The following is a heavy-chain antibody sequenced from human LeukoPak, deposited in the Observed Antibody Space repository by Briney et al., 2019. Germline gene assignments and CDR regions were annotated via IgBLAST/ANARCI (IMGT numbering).Heavy chain of an antibody. CDR2: ISSSGSTI. D-gene: IGHD5-18*01. CDR1: GFTFSDYY. Sequence: PGGSLRLSCAASGFTFSDYYMSWIRQAPGKGLEWVSYISSSGSTIYYADSVKGRFTISRDNAKNSLYLQMNSLRAEDTALYYCAKGDVDTAMVAYWGQGTLVTVSS. J-gene: IGHJ4*02. V-gene: IGHV3-11*01. CDR3: AKGDVDTAMVAY.